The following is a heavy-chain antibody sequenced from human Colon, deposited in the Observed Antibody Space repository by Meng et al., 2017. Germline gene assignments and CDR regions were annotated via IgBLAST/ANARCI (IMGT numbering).Heavy chain of an antibody. CDR2: IFHAGNT. J-gene: IGHJ4*02. V-gene: IGHV4-4*02. CDR1: GGSITNDNW. D-gene: IGHD3-22*01. CDR3: ARDFHSTMTVFDS. Sequence: QGQLQDAGPGLVEPSGPLSLTCAVSGGSITNDNWWSWVRQPPGKGLEWIGEIFHAGNTNYNPSLKSRVTMSLDKSKNQFSLTLTSVTAADTAVYYCARDFHSTMTVFDSWGQGTLVTVSS.